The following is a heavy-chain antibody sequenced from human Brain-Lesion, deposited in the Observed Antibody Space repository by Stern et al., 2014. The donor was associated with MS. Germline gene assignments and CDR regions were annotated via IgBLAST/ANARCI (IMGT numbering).Heavy chain of an antibody. CDR1: GYIFTGYY. CDR3: ARDQRGITIFGVVTDYYYLGMDV. V-gene: IGHV1-2*02. Sequence: VQLVESGAEVKKPGASVKVSCKTSGYIFTGYYIHWVRQAPGQGLEWMAWTNPNTGGTKYAQKFQGRVTMIRDTSISTAYVELSSLTSDDTAVYYCARDQRGITIFGVVTDYYYLGMDVWGQGTTVTVSS. J-gene: IGHJ6*02. CDR2: TNPNTGGT. D-gene: IGHD3-3*01.